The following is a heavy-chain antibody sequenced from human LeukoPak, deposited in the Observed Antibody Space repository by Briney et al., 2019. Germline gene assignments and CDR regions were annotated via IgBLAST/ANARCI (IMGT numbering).Heavy chain of an antibody. D-gene: IGHD5-18*01. Sequence: GGTLTLSCAASGFTFSCYDRHWRPQPPGQGLVWGLCINSHGSTTSYADSVKGRFTISRDNAKNTVYLQLNSLRAEDTAVYHCARGGAYSYGYVGYWGQGTLVTVSS. V-gene: IGHV3-74*01. CDR3: ARGGAYSYGYVGY. CDR1: GFTFSCYD. CDR2: INSHGSTT. J-gene: IGHJ4*02.